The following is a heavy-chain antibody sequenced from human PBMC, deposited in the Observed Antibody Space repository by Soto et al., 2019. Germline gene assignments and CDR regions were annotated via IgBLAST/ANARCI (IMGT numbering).Heavy chain of an antibody. D-gene: IGHD4-17*01. V-gene: IGHV1-18*01. CDR1: GYTFTEYG. CDR3: ARADYGDTKIYSFDH. CDR2: ISPYNGKT. Sequence: ASVTVSCKTSGYTFTEYGISWFRQAPGQGLEWMGWISPYNGKTNYIQEFQDRVTITTDTSSTTVYMDLRTLKSDDTAIYFCARADYGDTKIYSFDHWGQGTLVTVSS. J-gene: IGHJ4*02.